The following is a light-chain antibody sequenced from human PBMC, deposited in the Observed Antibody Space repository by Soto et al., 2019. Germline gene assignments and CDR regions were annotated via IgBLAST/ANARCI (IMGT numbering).Light chain of an antibody. CDR1: QSISSY. CDR2: SAS. Sequence: DIQMTQSPSSLSASVGDRVTITCRASQSISSYLNWYRQKPGKVPKLLIYSASSLQGGVPSRFSGSGSGTDFTLTINSLQPEDFATYYCQQSYTTPWTFGQGTKVDIK. J-gene: IGKJ1*01. CDR3: QQSYTTPWT. V-gene: IGKV1-39*01.